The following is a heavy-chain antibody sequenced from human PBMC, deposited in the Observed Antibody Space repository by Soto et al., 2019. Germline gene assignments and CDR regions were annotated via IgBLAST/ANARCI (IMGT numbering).Heavy chain of an antibody. Sequence: SETLSLTCTVSGGSISGNYYWSWIRQHPGKGREWIGYIHYSGDTYYNPSLKSRVTMSIDTSKNQFSLNLRSVTAADTAVYYCARVLMTTLIWFDPWGQGTLVTVSS. CDR1: GGSISGNYY. CDR3: ARVLMTTLIWFDP. D-gene: IGHD4-4*01. J-gene: IGHJ5*02. V-gene: IGHV4-31*03. CDR2: IHYSGDT.